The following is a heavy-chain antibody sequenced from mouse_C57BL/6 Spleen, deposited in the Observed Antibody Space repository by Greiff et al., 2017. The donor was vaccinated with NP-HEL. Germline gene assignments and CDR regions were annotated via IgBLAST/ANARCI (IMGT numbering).Heavy chain of an antibody. CDR2: IYPGDGDT. CDR1: GYAFSSSW. J-gene: IGHJ3*01. Sequence: VQRVESGPELVKPGASVKISCKASGYAFSSSWMNWVKQRPGKGLEWIGRIYPGDGDTNYNGKFKGKATLTADKSSSTAYMQLSSLTSEDSAVYFCARSPPPGGWFAYWGQGTLVTVSA. CDR3: ARSPPPGGWFAY. V-gene: IGHV1-82*01.